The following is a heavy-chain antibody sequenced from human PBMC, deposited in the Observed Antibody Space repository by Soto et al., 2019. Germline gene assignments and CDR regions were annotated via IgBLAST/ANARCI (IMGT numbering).Heavy chain of an antibody. CDR3: ARVTKNYYDSPSYFDY. Sequence: PSETLSLTCAVYGGSFSGYYWSWIRQPPGKGLEWIGEINHSGSTNYNPSLKSRVTISVDTSNNQFSLKLSSVTAADTAVYYCARVTKNYYDSPSYFDYWGQGTLVTVSS. CDR1: GGSFSGYY. J-gene: IGHJ4*02. CDR2: INHSGST. V-gene: IGHV4-34*01. D-gene: IGHD3-22*01.